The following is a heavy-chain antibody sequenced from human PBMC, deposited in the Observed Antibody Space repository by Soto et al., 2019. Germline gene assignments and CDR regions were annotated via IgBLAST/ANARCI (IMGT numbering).Heavy chain of an antibody. D-gene: IGHD6-19*01. Sequence: EVQLLESGGGLVQPGGSLRLSCAASGFTFRSYGMSWVRQAPGKGLEWVSAIVGSGVVTYYAEAVKGRFTISRDNSKNTVYLQMNSLRAEDTAVYYCAKDGPISVPGPSAEYFDYWGQGTLVTVSS. CDR2: IVGSGVVT. V-gene: IGHV3-23*01. CDR3: AKDGPISVPGPSAEYFDY. CDR1: GFTFRSYG. J-gene: IGHJ1*01.